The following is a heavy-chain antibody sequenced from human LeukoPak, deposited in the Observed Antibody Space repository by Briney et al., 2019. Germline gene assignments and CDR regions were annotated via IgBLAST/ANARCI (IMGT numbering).Heavy chain of an antibody. CDR3: ASGRSTVLDY. V-gene: IGHV1-69*13. D-gene: IGHD4-11*01. CDR1: GGTFSSYA. CDR2: IIPIFGTA. Sequence: GASVKVSCTASGGTFSSYAISWVRQAPGQGLEWMGGIIPIFGTANYAQKFQGRVTITADESTSTAYMELSSLRSEDTAVYYCASGRSTVLDYWGQGTLVTVSS. J-gene: IGHJ4*02.